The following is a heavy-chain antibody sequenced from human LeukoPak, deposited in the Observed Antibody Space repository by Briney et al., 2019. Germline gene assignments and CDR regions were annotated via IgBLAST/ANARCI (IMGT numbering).Heavy chain of an antibody. J-gene: IGHJ4*02. D-gene: IGHD3-22*01. CDR1: GFTFDDYA. Sequence: GGSQRLSCAASGFTFDDYAMHWVRQAPGKGLEWVSGISWNSGSIGYADSVKGRFTISRDNAKNSLYLQMNSLRAEDTALYYCAKDYYYDSSGFLDYWGQGTLVTVSS. V-gene: IGHV3-9*01. CDR3: AKDYYYDSSGFLDY. CDR2: ISWNSGSI.